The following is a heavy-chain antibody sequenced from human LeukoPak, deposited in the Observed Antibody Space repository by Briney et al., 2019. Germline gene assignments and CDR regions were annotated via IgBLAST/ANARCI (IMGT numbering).Heavy chain of an antibody. Sequence: PGGSLRLSCAASGFTFSSYAMHWVRQAPGKGLEYVSAISSNGGSTYYANSVKGRFTISRDNSKNTLYLQMGSLRAEDMAVYYCARDHGSDFDYWGQGTLVTVSS. D-gene: IGHD6-19*01. J-gene: IGHJ4*02. CDR1: GFTFSSYA. CDR2: ISSNGGST. V-gene: IGHV3-64*01. CDR3: ARDHGSDFDY.